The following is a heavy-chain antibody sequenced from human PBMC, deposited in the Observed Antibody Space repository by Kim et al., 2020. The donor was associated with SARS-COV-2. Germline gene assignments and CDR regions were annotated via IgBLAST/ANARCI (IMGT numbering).Heavy chain of an antibody. Sequence: SQTLSLTCAISGDSVSSNSAAWNWIRQSPSRGLEWLGRTYYRSKWYNDYAVSVKSRITINPDTSKKQFSLQLNSVTPEDTAVYYCARGEGTTIHGQNRFDHWGQGTLVTVSS. CDR3: ARGEGTTIHGQNRFDH. D-gene: IGHD5-12*01. J-gene: IGHJ5*02. V-gene: IGHV6-1*01. CDR1: GDSVSSNSAA. CDR2: TYYRSKWYN.